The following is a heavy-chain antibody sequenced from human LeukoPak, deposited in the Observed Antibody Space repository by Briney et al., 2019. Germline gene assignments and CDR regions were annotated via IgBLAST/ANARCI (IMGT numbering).Heavy chain of an antibody. Sequence: ASVKVSCKASGYTFTGYYMHWVRQAPGQGLEWMGWINPNSGGTNYAQKFQGRVTMTRGTSISTAYMELSRLRSDDTAVYYCARERYCSRTSCSDFDYWGQGTLVTVSS. CDR1: GYTFTGYY. D-gene: IGHD2-2*01. CDR3: ARERYCSRTSCSDFDY. CDR2: INPNSGGT. J-gene: IGHJ4*02. V-gene: IGHV1-2*02.